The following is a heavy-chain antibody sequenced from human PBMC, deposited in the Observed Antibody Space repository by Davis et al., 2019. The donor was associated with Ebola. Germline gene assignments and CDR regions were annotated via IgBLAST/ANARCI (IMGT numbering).Heavy chain of an antibody. CDR2: IRYDGSNK. CDR1: GFTFTRYG. CDR3: ARVGSSWYIDY. Sequence: PAGSLRLSCAASGFTFTRYGMHLVRQAPGTGLELVAFIRYDGSNKYYADAVQGRFTISRDNSKNTLYLQMNSLRAEDTAVYYCARVGSSWYIDYWGQGTLVTVSS. D-gene: IGHD6-13*01. V-gene: IGHV3-30*02. J-gene: IGHJ4*02.